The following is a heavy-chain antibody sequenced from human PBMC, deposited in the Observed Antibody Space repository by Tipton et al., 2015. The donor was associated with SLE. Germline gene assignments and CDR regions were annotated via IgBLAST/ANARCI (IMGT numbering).Heavy chain of an antibody. CDR2: IYSGGST. CDR3: AKSLRYSHGNDAFDI. V-gene: IGHV3-23*03. Sequence: SLRLSCAASGFIFSSYAMGWVRQAPGKGLEWVSLIYSGGSTYYADSVKGRFTISRDNSKNTLYLQMSSLRAEDTAVYYCAKSLRYSHGNDAFDIWGQGTMVFVSS. J-gene: IGHJ3*02. D-gene: IGHD5-18*01. CDR1: GFIFSSYA.